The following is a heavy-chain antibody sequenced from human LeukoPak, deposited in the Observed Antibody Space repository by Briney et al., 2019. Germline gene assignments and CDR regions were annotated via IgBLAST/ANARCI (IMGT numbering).Heavy chain of an antibody. V-gene: IGHV3-30-3*01. CDR1: GFTFSSYA. D-gene: IGHD2-21*02. J-gene: IGHJ4*02. Sequence: GGSLRLSCAASGFTFSSYAMHWVRQAPGKGLEWVAVISYDGSNKYYADSVKGRFTISRDNSKNTLYLQMNSLRAEDTAVYYCAREERQAPVVTTTPPFDYWGQGTLVTVSS. CDR2: ISYDGSNK. CDR3: AREERQAPVVTTTPPFDY.